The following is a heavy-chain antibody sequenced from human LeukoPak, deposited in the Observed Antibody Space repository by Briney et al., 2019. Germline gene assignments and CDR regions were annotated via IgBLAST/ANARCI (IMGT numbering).Heavy chain of an antibody. V-gene: IGHV4-59*01. J-gene: IGHJ6*03. Sequence: PSETLSLTCTVSGGSISSYYWSWIRQPPGKGLEWIGYIYYSGSTNYNPSLKSRVTISVDTSKNQFSLKLSSVTAADTAVYYCARGTEQQLADYYYYMDVRGKGTTVTISS. CDR1: GGSISSYY. CDR2: IYYSGST. CDR3: ARGTEQQLADYYYYMDV. D-gene: IGHD6-13*01.